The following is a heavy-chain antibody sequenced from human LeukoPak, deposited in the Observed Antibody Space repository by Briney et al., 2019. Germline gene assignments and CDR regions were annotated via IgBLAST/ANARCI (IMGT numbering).Heavy chain of an antibody. V-gene: IGHV3-23*01. Sequence: GGSLRLSCLTSGFTLSTNAMSWVRQAPGKGLEWISGISGSGASTYYADSVKGRFTISRDNAMNTLYLQMNSLRVEDTAVYYCARGDQRLPRSTPDCWGQGTLVTVSS. CDR3: ARGDQRLPRSTPDC. J-gene: IGHJ4*02. D-gene: IGHD2-21*02. CDR1: GFTLSTNA. CDR2: ISGSGAST.